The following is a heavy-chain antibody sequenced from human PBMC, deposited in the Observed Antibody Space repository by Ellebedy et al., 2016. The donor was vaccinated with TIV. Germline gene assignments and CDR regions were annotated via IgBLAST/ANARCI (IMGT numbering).Heavy chain of an antibody. J-gene: IGHJ3*02. CDR3: AKDQGIHAFDI. V-gene: IGHV3-33*06. Sequence: DSVKGRFTISRDNSKNTLYLQMNSLRAEDTAVYYCAKDQGIHAFDIWGQGTMVTVSS. D-gene: IGHD5-18*01.